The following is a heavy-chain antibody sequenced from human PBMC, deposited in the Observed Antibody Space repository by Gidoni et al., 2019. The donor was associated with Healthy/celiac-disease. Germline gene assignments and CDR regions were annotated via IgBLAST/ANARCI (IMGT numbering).Heavy chain of an antibody. J-gene: IGHJ3*02. Sequence: VRQMPGKGLEWMGIIYPGDSDTRYSPSFQGQVTISADKSISTAYLQWSSLKASDTAMYYCASLKKLYYDFWSDAFDIWGQGTMVTVSS. CDR2: IYPGDSDT. D-gene: IGHD3-3*01. V-gene: IGHV5-51*01. CDR3: ASLKKLYYDFWSDAFDI.